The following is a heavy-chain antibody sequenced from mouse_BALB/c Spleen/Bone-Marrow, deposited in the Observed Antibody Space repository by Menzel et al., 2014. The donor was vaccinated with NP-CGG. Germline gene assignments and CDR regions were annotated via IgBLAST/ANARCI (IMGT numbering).Heavy chain of an antibody. Sequence: VKLMESGPELVKPGASVRISCKASGYTFTSYYIHWVKQRPGQGLEWIGWIYPGNVNTKYNEKFKGKATLTADKSSSTAYMQLSSLTSEDSAVYFCATYDYWSQGTTLTVSS. CDR1: GYTFTSYY. CDR2: IYPGNVNT. CDR3: ATYDY. V-gene: IGHV1S56*01. J-gene: IGHJ2*01.